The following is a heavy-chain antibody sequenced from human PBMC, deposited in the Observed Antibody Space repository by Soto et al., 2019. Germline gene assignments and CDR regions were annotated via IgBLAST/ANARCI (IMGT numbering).Heavy chain of an antibody. J-gene: IGHJ6*02. Sequence: PGGSLRLSCAASGFTFSDYYMSWIRQAPGKGLEWVSYITNSGSTIYYADSVKGRFTVSRDNAKNSLYLEMKSLRAEDTATYFCARDHPYYYDILTPAELYGMDVWGQGTTVTVSS. CDR1: GFTFSDYY. CDR2: ITNSGSTI. V-gene: IGHV3-11*01. D-gene: IGHD3-9*01. CDR3: ARDHPYYYDILTPAELYGMDV.